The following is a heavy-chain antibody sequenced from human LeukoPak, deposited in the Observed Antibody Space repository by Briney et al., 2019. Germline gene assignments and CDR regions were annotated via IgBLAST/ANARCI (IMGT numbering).Heavy chain of an antibody. CDR1: GFISSDYY. D-gene: IGHD2-15*01. CDR3: ARDFCSSGSCHEDY. V-gene: IGHV3-11*01. J-gene: IGHJ4*02. Sequence: GGSLRLSCAASGFISSDYYMSWIRQAPGKGLEWVSYISGSGPTIFYADSVKGRFTISRDNAKNSLYLQMNSLRAEDTAVYYCARDFCSSGSCHEDYWGQGTLVTVSS. CDR2: ISGSGPTI.